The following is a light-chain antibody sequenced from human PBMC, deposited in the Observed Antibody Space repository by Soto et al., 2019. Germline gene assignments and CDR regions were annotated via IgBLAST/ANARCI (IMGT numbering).Light chain of an antibody. CDR1: SSDVGGYHY. J-gene: IGLJ1*01. CDR2: EVS. CDR3: SSYTSSSTLYV. V-gene: IGLV2-14*01. Sequence: QSALTQPASVSGSPGQSITISCTGTSSDVGGYHYVSWYQQHPGKAPKLMIYEVSNRPSGGSNRFSGSKSGNTASLTISGLQAEDEADYYCSSYTSSSTLYVCGTGTKLPVL.